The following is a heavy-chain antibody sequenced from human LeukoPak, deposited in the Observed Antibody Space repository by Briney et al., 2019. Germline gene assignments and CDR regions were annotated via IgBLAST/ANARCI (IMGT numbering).Heavy chain of an antibody. V-gene: IGHV4-39*01. J-gene: IGHJ4*02. CDR1: GGSISSSSYY. CDR3: ARHARNYATDY. D-gene: IGHD1-7*01. CDR2: IYYSGST. Sequence: PSETLSLTCTVSGGSISSSSYYWGWIRQPPGKGLEWIGSIYYSGSTYYNPSLKSRVTISVDTSRNQFSLKLSSVTATDTALYYCARHARNYATDYWGQGTLVTVSS.